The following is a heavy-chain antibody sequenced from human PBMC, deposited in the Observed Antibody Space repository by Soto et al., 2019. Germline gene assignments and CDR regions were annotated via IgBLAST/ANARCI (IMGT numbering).Heavy chain of an antibody. CDR3: AKDMDVVVVAATPIGAFDI. CDR1: GFTFSSYA. V-gene: IGHV3-23*01. CDR2: ISGSGGST. Sequence: EVQLLESGGGLVQPGGSLRLSCAASGFTFSSYAMSWVRQAPGKGLEWVSAISGSGGSTYYADSVKGRFTISRDNTKNTRYLQMNSLRAEDTAVYYCAKDMDVVVVAATPIGAFDIWGQGTMVTVSS. J-gene: IGHJ3*02. D-gene: IGHD2-15*01.